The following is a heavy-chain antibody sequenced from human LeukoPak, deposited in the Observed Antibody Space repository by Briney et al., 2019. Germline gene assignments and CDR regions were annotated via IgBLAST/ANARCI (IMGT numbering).Heavy chain of an antibody. Sequence: GASLQISCKGSGYSFTSYWIGWVRQMPGKGLEWMGIIYPGDSDTRYSPSFQGQVTISADKSISTAYLQWSSLKASDTAMYYCARSNCSSTSCLTGDAFDIWGQGTMVTVSS. CDR2: IYPGDSDT. J-gene: IGHJ3*02. V-gene: IGHV5-51*01. D-gene: IGHD2-2*01. CDR3: ARSNCSSTSCLTGDAFDI. CDR1: GYSFTSYW.